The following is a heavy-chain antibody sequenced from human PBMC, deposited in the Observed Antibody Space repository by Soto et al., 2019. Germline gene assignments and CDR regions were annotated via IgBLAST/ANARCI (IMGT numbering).Heavy chain of an antibody. CDR3: ERGYSLAD. J-gene: IGHJ4*02. V-gene: IGHV3-7*01. CDR1: GFIFSNYA. D-gene: IGHD2-21*01. CDR2: IKPDGSEK. Sequence: SLRLSCTASGFIFSNYAMSWVRQAPGKGLEWVANIKPDGSEKYYVDSVKGRFTISRDNGKNSLYLQMNSLRAEDTAVYYCERGYSLADWGQGTLVTVSS.